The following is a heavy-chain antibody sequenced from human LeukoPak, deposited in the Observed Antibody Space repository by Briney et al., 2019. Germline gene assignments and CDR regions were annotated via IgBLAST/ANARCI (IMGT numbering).Heavy chain of an antibody. Sequence: GESLKISCKGSGYSFTNYWIGWVRQMPGKGLEWMGIIYPGDSDTRYSPSFQGQVTISVDKSITTAFLQWSSLKASDTAMYYCARAYCRGGSCYSGHYYYYDMDVWGQGTTVTVSS. CDR3: ARAYCRGGSCYSGHYYYYDMDV. V-gene: IGHV5-51*01. CDR2: IYPGDSDT. D-gene: IGHD2-15*01. CDR1: GYSFTNYW. J-gene: IGHJ6*02.